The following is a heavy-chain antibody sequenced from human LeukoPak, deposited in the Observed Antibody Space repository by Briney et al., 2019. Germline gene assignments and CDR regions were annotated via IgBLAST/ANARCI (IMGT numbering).Heavy chain of an antibody. CDR3: ARDGGWYQSLWWFDP. CDR1: GYTFTGYY. Sequence: ASVKVSCKASGYTFTGYYMHWVRQAPGQGLEWMGRINPNSGGTNYAQKFQGRVTMTRDTSISTAYMEVSRLRFDDMAVYYCARDGGWYQSLWWFDPWGQGTLVTVSS. J-gene: IGHJ5*02. CDR2: INPNSGGT. V-gene: IGHV1-2*06. D-gene: IGHD2-2*01.